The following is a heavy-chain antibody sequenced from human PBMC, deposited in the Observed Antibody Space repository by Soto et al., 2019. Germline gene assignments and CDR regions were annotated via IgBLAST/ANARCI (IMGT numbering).Heavy chain of an antibody. Sequence: QVQLVESGGGVVQPGRSLRLSCAASGFTFSSYGMHWVRQAPGKGLEWVAVIWYDGSNKYYADSVKGRFTISRENSKNTLYLQMNSLRAEDTAVYYCARDPSDIVVVVAATPGAADYWGQGTLVTVSS. CDR2: IWYDGSNK. V-gene: IGHV3-33*01. CDR1: GFTFSSYG. CDR3: ARDPSDIVVVVAATPGAADY. D-gene: IGHD2-15*01. J-gene: IGHJ4*02.